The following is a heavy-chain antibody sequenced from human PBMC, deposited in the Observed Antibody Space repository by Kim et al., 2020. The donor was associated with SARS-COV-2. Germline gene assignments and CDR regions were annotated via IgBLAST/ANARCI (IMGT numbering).Heavy chain of an antibody. J-gene: IGHJ4*02. CDR3: VKGVGKCSGGSCYLFDY. Sequence: VKGRVHISRDNSKNTLYLQMSSLRAEDTAVYYCVKGVGKCSGGSCYLFDYWGQGTLVTVSS. V-gene: IGHV3-64D*06. D-gene: IGHD2-15*01.